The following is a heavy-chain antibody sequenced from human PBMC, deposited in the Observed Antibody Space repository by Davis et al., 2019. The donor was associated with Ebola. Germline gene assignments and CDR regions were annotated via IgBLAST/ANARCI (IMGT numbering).Heavy chain of an antibody. CDR1: GFTFSSYA. CDR3: TTDGWLRDLPTTY. J-gene: IGHJ4*02. V-gene: IGHV3-23*01. Sequence: GESLKISCAASGFTFSSYAMSWVRQAPGKGLEWVSAISGSGGSTYYADSVKGRFTISRDNSKNTLYLQMNSLRAEDTAVYYCTTDGWLRDLPTTYWGQGTLVTVSS. CDR2: ISGSGGST. D-gene: IGHD5-12*01.